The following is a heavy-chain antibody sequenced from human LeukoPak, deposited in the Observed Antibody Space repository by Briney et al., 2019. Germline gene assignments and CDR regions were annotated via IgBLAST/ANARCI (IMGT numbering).Heavy chain of an antibody. V-gene: IGHV3-23*01. D-gene: IGHD1-7*01. Sequence: GGSLRLSCAASGFTFSTHAMSWVRQAPGKGLEYVSGIGGGDEIHYADSVKGRFTVSRDNSKNTLFLQMNSLRAEDTAVYYCAKDATPGNSMWDYFDYWGQGTLVTVSS. CDR2: IGGGDEI. J-gene: IGHJ4*02. CDR1: GFTFSTHA. CDR3: AKDATPGNSMWDYFDY.